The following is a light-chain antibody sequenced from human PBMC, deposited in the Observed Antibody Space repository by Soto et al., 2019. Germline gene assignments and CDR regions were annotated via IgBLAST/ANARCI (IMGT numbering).Light chain of an antibody. V-gene: IGLV2-14*01. CDR2: EVS. CDR1: SSDVGGFNY. Sequence: QPVLTQPASVSASPGQSITISCTGSSSDVGGFNYVSWYQHHPGKAPKVMIHEVSNRPSGISTRFSGSKSGNTASLTISGLQAEDEADYYCISYTTTNTWVFGGGTKLTVL. J-gene: IGLJ3*02. CDR3: ISYTTTNTWV.